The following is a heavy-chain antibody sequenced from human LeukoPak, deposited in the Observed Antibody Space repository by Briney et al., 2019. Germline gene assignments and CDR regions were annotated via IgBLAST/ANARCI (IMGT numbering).Heavy chain of an antibody. J-gene: IGHJ3*02. Sequence: GGPLRLSCATSGFTFSNYWMHWVRQAPGKGLVWVARINSDGSTTTYADSVKGRFTISRDNAKNSLYLQMNSLRAEDTAVYYCASSSGWTGDAFDIWGQGTMVTVSS. V-gene: IGHV3-74*01. D-gene: IGHD6-19*01. CDR1: GFTFSNYW. CDR3: ASSSGWTGDAFDI. CDR2: INSDGSTT.